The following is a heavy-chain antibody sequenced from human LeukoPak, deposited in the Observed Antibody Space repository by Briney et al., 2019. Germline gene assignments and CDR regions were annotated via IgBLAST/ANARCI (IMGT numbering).Heavy chain of an antibody. J-gene: IGHJ4*02. CDR2: ISGSGGSR. V-gene: IGHV3-23*01. CDR3: AKTEHDILTYFDY. CDR1: GFTFSSNA. Sequence: GGSLRLSCAASGFTFSSNAMSWVRQAPGKELEWVSGISGSGGSRYYADSVKGRFTTSRDNSKNTLYLQMNSLRAEDTALYYCAKTEHDILTYFDYWGQGTLVTVSS. D-gene: IGHD3-9*01.